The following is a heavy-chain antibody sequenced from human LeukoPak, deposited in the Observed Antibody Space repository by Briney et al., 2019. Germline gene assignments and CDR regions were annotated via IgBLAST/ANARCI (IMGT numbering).Heavy chain of an antibody. Sequence: GGSLRLSCAASGFTFSSYSMNWVRQAPGKGLEWVAVISYDGSNKYYADSVKGRFTISRDNSKNTLYLQMNSLRAEDTAVYYCAKEGGYGELDYYYHYMDVWGTGTTVTISS. CDR1: GFTFSSYS. V-gene: IGHV3-30*18. CDR2: ISYDGSNK. CDR3: AKEGGYGELDYYYHYMDV. D-gene: IGHD3-10*01. J-gene: IGHJ6*03.